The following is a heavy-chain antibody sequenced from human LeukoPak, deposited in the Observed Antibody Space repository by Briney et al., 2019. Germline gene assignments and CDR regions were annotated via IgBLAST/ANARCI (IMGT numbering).Heavy chain of an antibody. V-gene: IGHV3-23*01. J-gene: IGHJ3*02. D-gene: IGHD3-9*01. CDR2: ISGSGGST. CDR3: AKSPSRNYDILTGYTNDAFDI. CDR1: GFTFSSYA. Sequence: GGSLRLSCAASGFTFSSYAMSWVRQASGKGLEWVSAISGSGGSTYYADSVKGRFTISRDNSKNTLYLQMNSLRAEDTAVYYCAKSPSRNYDILTGYTNDAFDIWGQGTMVTVSS.